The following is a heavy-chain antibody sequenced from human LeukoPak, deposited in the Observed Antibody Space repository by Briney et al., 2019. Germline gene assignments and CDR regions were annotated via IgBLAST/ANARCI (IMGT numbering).Heavy chain of an antibody. CDR3: ARAGDPDAFDI. J-gene: IGHJ3*02. V-gene: IGHV4-30-2*01. CDR1: GGSISSGGYY. Sequence: SETLSLTCTVSGGSISSGGYYWSWIRQPPGKGLEWIGYIYHSGSTYYNPSLKSRVAISVDRSKNQFSLKLSSVTAADTAVYYCARAGDPDAFDIWGQGTMVTVSS. CDR2: IYHSGST. D-gene: IGHD4-17*01.